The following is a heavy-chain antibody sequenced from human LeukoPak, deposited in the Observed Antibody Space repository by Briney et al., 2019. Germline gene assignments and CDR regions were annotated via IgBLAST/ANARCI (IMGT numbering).Heavy chain of an antibody. CDR2: IYYSGST. J-gene: IGHJ5*02. V-gene: IGHV4-39*07. D-gene: IGHD3-10*01. CDR3: ARGEYYYGSGRSTNWFDP. CDR1: GGSLSSSSYY. Sequence: SETLSPTCTVSGGSLSSSSYYWGWIRQPPGKGLEWIGSIYYSGSTYYNPSLKSRVTISVDTSKNQFSLKLSSATAADTAVYYCARGEYYYGSGRSTNWFDPWGQGTLVTVSS.